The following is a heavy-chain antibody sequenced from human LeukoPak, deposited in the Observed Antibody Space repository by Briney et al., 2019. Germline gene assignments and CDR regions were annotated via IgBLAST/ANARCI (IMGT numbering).Heavy chain of an antibody. CDR1: GGTFSSYA. Sequence: SVKVSCKASGGTFSSYAISWVRQAPGQGPEWMGRIIPILGIANYAQKFQGRVTITADKSTSTAYMELSSLRSEDTAVYYYARVTMVRGVPPPYYFDYWGQGTLVTVSS. D-gene: IGHD3-10*01. V-gene: IGHV1-69*04. J-gene: IGHJ4*02. CDR2: IIPILGIA. CDR3: ARVTMVRGVPPPYYFDY.